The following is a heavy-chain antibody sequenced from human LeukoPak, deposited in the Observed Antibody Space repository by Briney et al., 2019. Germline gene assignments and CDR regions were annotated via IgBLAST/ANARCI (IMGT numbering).Heavy chain of an antibody. CDR3: ARDVYGGNSAVDY. Sequence: GGSLRLSCAASGFTFSSYWMSWVRQAPGKGLEWVAVISYDGSNKYYADSVKGRFTISRNNSKNTLYLQMNSLRAEDTAVYHCARDVYGGNSAVDYWGQGTLVTVSS. CDR1: GFTFSSYW. V-gene: IGHV3-30-3*01. J-gene: IGHJ4*02. CDR2: ISYDGSNK. D-gene: IGHD4-23*01.